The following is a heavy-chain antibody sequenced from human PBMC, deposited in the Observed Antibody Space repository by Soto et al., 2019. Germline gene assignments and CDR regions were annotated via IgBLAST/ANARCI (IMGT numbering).Heavy chain of an antibody. V-gene: IGHV5-51*01. CDR2: SYPGESDT. D-gene: IGHD3-10*01. Sequence: PGESLKISCKGSGYSFTSYRIGCLRQMPGKGLERMGISYPGESDTRYSPSFQGQVTISADKAISTAYVQWSSLKASDTAMYYRAEGPLVRGAPPPGYYGMEVWGQGTTVTVSS. J-gene: IGHJ6*02. CDR1: GYSFTSYR. CDR3: AEGPLVRGAPPPGYYGMEV.